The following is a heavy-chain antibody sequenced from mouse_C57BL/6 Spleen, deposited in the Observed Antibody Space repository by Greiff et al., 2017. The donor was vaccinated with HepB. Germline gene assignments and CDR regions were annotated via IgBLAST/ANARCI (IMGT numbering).Heavy chain of an antibody. V-gene: IGHV1-19*01. CDR3: ARDRVYFDY. CDR2: INPYNGGT. J-gene: IGHJ2*01. Sequence: EVQLVESGPVLVKPGASVKMSCKASGYTFTDYYMNWVKQSHGKSLEWIGVINPYNGGTSYNQKFKGKATLTVDKSSSTAYMELNSLTSEDSAVYYCARDRVYFDYWGQGTTLTVSS. CDR1: GYTFTDYY.